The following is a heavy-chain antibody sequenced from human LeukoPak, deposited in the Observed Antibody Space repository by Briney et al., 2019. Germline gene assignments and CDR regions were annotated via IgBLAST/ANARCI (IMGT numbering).Heavy chain of an antibody. D-gene: IGHD4-17*01. V-gene: IGHV3-23*01. CDR2: ISGSGGST. J-gene: IGHJ4*02. Sequence: PGGSPRLSCAASGFTFSSYGMSWVRQAPGKGLEWVSAISGSGGSTYYADSVKGRFTISRDNSKNTLYLQMNSLRAEDTAVYYCAKALRSSYGDYGPFDYWGQGTLVTVSS. CDR1: GFTFSSYG. CDR3: AKALRSSYGDYGPFDY.